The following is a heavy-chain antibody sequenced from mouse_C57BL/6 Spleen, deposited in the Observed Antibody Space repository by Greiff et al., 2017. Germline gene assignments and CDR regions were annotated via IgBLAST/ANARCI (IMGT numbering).Heavy chain of an antibody. V-gene: IGHV3-1*01. D-gene: IGHD1-1*01. CDR3: ERGGSSYGFAY. Sequence: EVKLMESGPGMVKPSQSLSLTCTVTGYSITSGYDWHWLRHLPGNKLEWMGYISYSGSTNYNPSLKSRISITHDTSKNHFYLKLNSVTTEDTATYYCERGGSSYGFAYWGQGTLVTVSA. CDR2: ISYSGST. CDR1: GYSITSGYD. J-gene: IGHJ3*01.